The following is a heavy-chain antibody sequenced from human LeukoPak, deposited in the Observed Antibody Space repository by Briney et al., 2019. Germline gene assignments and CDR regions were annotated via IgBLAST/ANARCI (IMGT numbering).Heavy chain of an antibody. CDR1: GFTFSSGY. J-gene: IGHJ4*02. CDR2: ISSDGSNT. D-gene: IGHD6-19*01. Sequence: GGSLRLSCAVSGFTFSSGYMHWVRQPPGKGPVWVSRISSDGSNTIYADSVKGRFTISRDDARNTLYLQMNSLRDADTAVYYCAKDHPVLAVAGVADYWGQGTLVTVSS. V-gene: IGHV3-74*01. CDR3: AKDHPVLAVAGVADY.